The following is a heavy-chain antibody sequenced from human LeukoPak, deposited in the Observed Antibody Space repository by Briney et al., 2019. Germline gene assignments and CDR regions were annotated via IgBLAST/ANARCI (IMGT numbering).Heavy chain of an antibody. D-gene: IGHD6-19*01. J-gene: IGHJ4*02. CDR3: ARGGIQVSGIDEIDY. Sequence: GGSLRLSCAASGFTLRSYDMHWVRQVTGKGLEWVSAIGISDDTYYQGPVKGRFTISRENAKNSLYLQMNSLTAGDTAVYYCARGGIQVSGIDEIDYWGQGTLVTVSS. CDR1: GFTLRSYD. V-gene: IGHV3-13*01. CDR2: IGISDDT.